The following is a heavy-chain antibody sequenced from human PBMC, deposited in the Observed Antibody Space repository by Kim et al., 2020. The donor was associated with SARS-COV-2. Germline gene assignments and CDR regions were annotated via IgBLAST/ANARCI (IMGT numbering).Heavy chain of an antibody. CDR2: IVPLLDST. J-gene: IGHJ6*02. D-gene: IGHD1-7*01. V-gene: IGHV1-69*13. Sequence: SVKVSCKVSGGSFKIYGINWVRLDPGQGLEWMGAIVPLLDSTNYAQKFQGRVTINADDSTATVYMEMRSLRSDDTAVYYCATTRNRNSGSYGMHVWGQGTTVTVS. CDR3: ATTRNRNSGSYGMHV. CDR1: GGSFKIYG.